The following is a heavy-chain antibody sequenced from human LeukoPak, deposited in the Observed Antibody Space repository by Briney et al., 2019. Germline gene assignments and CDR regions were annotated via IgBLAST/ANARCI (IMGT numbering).Heavy chain of an antibody. J-gene: IGHJ4*02. CDR1: GGSISNYY. CDR2: IYASGST. V-gene: IGHV4-4*07. CDR3: ARAGSSGSYVFDN. D-gene: IGHD6-19*01. Sequence: PSDTLSLTCTVSGGSISNYYWSWIRQPAGKGLEWIGRIYASGSTNYNPSLKSRVTMSVDTSKNQLSLKLSSVTAADTAVYYCARAGSSGSYVFDNWGQGTVVTVSS.